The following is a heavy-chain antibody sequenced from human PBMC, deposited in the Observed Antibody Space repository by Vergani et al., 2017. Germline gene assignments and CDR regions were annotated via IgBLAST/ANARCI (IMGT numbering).Heavy chain of an antibody. V-gene: IGHV3-48*03. J-gene: IGHJ5*02. D-gene: IGHD6-19*01. CDR2: ISSSGSTI. Sequence: EVQLVESGGGLVQPGGSLRLSCAASGFTFSSYEMNWVRQAPGKGLEGVSYISSSGSTIYYADSVKGRFTISRDNAKNSLYLQMNSLRAEDTAVYYCARSGGIAVAGTLNWFDPWGQGTLVTVSS. CDR3: ARSGGIAVAGTLNWFDP. CDR1: GFTFSSYE.